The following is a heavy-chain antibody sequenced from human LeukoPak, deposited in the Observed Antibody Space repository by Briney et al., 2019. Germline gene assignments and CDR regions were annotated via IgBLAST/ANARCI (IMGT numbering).Heavy chain of an antibody. V-gene: IGHV3-74*01. Sequence: PGGSLRLSCAAAGFTFSRYGMHWVRQAPGKGLVWVSRVKTDGRTTHYADSVKGRFTISRDNSKNTVSLQMNSLRGEDTAVYYCARSIVGANDYWGQGTLVTVSS. CDR1: GFTFSRYG. J-gene: IGHJ4*02. CDR2: VKTDGRTT. CDR3: ARSIVGANDY. D-gene: IGHD1-26*01.